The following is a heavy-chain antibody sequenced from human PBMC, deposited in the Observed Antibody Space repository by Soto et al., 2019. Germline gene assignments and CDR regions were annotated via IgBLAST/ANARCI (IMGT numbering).Heavy chain of an antibody. V-gene: IGHV3-23*01. D-gene: IGHD3-9*01. CDR2: ISGTASRT. CDR1: GCTPTTTP. J-gene: IGHJ4*02. CDR3: ATYFRYFDN. Sequence: XGSLRLSCAGSGCTPTTTPLSWVRHPPGKGLEWVTTISGTASRTYYVDSVKGRFFISRDNAKNTVTLQMNNLTLDDTAVYYCATYFRYFDNWGQGTRVTVSS.